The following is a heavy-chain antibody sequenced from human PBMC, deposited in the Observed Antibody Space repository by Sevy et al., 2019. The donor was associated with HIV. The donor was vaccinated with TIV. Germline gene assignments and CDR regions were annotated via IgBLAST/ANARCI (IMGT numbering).Heavy chain of an antibody. J-gene: IGHJ4*02. CDR1: GFTFSTYW. V-gene: IGHV3-7*03. CDR3: AGSIGWFPGD. Sequence: GGYLRLSCAASGFTFSTYWMTWVRQAPGKGLEWVANIKQDGSEKNYLDSVRGRFTISRDNAKNSLYLQMNSLRAEDTAVYYCAGSIGWFPGDWGQGTLVTVSS. CDR2: IKQDGSEK. D-gene: IGHD6-19*01.